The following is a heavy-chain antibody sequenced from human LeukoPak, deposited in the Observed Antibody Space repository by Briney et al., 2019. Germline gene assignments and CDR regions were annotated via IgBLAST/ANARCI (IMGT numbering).Heavy chain of an antibody. CDR1: GFTFSNFW. CDR2: IYGDGSFT. D-gene: IGHD6-13*01. J-gene: IGHJ3*02. Sequence: GGSLRLSCAASGFTFSNFWMHWVRQAPGKGLVWVALIYGDGSFTRYADSVKGRFTISRDNSKNTLYLQMNSLRAEDTAVYYCARGGAAAGTGDAFDIWGQGTMVTVSS. CDR3: ARGGAAAGTGDAFDI. V-gene: IGHV3-74*01.